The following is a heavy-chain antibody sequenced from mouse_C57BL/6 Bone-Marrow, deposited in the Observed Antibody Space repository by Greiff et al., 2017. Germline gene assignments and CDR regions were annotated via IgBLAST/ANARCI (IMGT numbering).Heavy chain of an antibody. CDR1: GYAFSSSW. CDR2: IYPGDGGT. D-gene: IGHD1-1*01. Sequence: QVQLKESGPELVKPGASVKISCKASGYAFSSSWMNWVKQRPGQGLEWIGRIYPGDGGTNYNGKFKGKATLTADKSSSTAYMQLSSLTSEDSAVYFWAHYYGSSYDAMDYWGQGTSVTVSS. V-gene: IGHV1-82*01. CDR3: AHYYGSSYDAMDY. J-gene: IGHJ4*01.